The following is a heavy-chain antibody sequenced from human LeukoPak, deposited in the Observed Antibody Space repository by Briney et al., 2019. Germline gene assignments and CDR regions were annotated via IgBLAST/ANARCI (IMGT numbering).Heavy chain of an antibody. V-gene: IGHV3-48*03. CDR1: GFTFGDYA. D-gene: IGHD3-22*01. J-gene: IGHJ2*01. CDR3: ARALYYYDSSGYYGFDL. CDR2: ISSSGSTI. Sequence: GGSLRLSCTASGFTFGDYAMNWVRQAPGKGLEWVSYISSSGSTIYYADSVKGRFTISRDNAKNSLYLQMNSLRAEDTAVYYCARALYYYDSSGYYGFDLWGRGTLVTVSS.